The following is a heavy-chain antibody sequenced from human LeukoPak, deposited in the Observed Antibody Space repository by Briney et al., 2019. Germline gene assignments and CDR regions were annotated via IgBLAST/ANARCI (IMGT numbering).Heavy chain of an antibody. CDR3: ARGLPGYSNGDHAFDI. CDR1: GGSLSGEY. CDR2: IYYSGTT. J-gene: IGHJ3*02. D-gene: IGHD6-19*01. V-gene: IGHV4-59*01. Sequence: SETLSLTCAVCGGSLSGEYWSWFRQPPGKGLEWIGYIYYSGTTNYNPSLKSRITMTVDTSRNQISLYLSPVSAADTAVYYCARGLPGYSNGDHAFDIWGQGTMVTVSS.